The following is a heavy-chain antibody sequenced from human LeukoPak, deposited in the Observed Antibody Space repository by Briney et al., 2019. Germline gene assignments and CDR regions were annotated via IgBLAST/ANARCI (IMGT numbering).Heavy chain of an antibody. V-gene: IGHV1-2*02. CDR1: GYTFTGNN. CDR3: AVIVAAANDYYYYMDV. CDR2: INPNSGGT. D-gene: IGHD2-2*01. Sequence: ASVKVSCNASGYTFTGNNMHWVRQAPGQGLEWMGWINPNSGGTNYAQKFQGRVTMTRDTSIITAYMELSRLRSDDTAVYYCAVIVAAANDYYYYMDVWGKGTTVTVSS. J-gene: IGHJ6*03.